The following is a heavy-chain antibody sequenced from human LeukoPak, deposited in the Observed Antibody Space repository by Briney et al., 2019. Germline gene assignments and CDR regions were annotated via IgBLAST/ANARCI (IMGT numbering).Heavy chain of an antibody. D-gene: IGHD3-3*01. J-gene: IGHJ4*02. CDR1: GGSISSYY. V-gene: IGHV4-59*01. CDR2: IYYSGST. Sequence: SETLSLTCTVSGGSISSYYWSWIRQPPGKGLEWIGYIYYSGSTNYNPSLKSRVTISADTSKNQFSLKLGSVTAADTAVYYCARDRGDFWSGYYILDYWGQGTLVTVSS. CDR3: ARDRGDFWSGYYILDY.